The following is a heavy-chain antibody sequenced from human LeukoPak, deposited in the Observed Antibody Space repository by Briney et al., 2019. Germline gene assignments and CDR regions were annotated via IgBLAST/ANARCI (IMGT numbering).Heavy chain of an antibody. V-gene: IGHV1-2*02. CDR1: RYMFAAYY. CDR3: ARLNSGNLRGILY. J-gene: IGHJ4*02. D-gene: IGHD3-10*01. CDR2: INPNSGGT. Sequence: ASVKVSCKASRYMFAAYYINWVRQSPGLGLEWLGWINPNSGGTNYAQRFQGRVTMTGDTSTSTAYLELNGLRSDDTAVYFCARLNSGNLRGILYWGQGSLVTVSS.